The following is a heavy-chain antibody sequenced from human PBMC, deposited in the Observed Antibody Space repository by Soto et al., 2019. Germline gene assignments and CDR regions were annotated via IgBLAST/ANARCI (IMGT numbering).Heavy chain of an antibody. CDR3: AKDLYGAGWYNYFDP. V-gene: IGHV3-30*18. CDR2: ISHDGGDK. J-gene: IGHJ5*02. Sequence: QVHLVESGGGVVQPGRSLRLSCAASGFTFSTTGMHWVRQAPGKGLEWVAMISHDGGDKHYTDSVKGRFTISSDTSKNPLYLLMNSLRPEDTALYHCAKDLYGAGWYNYFDPWGQGTLVTVSS. CDR1: GFTFSTTG. D-gene: IGHD6-19*01.